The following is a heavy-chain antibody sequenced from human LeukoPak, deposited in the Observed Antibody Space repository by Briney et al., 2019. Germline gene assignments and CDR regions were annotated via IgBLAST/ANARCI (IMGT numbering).Heavy chain of an antibody. Sequence: SETLSLTCAVYGGSFSGYYWSWIRQPPGKGLEWIGEINHSGSTNYNPSLKSRVTISVDTSKNQFSLKLSSVTAADTAVYYCARAPVAAGPYGYWGQGTLVTVSS. CDR2: INHSGST. CDR1: GGSFSGYY. V-gene: IGHV4-34*01. J-gene: IGHJ4*02. CDR3: ARAPVAAGPYGY. D-gene: IGHD6-13*01.